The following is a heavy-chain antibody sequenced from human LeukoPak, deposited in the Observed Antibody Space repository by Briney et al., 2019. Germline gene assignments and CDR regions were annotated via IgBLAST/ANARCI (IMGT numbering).Heavy chain of an antibody. J-gene: IGHJ4*02. Sequence: ASVKVSCKASGYTFNRYDINWGPQATGQGLEGMGWMNPNSGNTGYAQKFQGRVTMTSNSSISTAYMELSSLRSEDTAVYYCARVYSSGYGDYWGQGTLVTVSS. CDR2: MNPNSGNT. D-gene: IGHD3-22*01. V-gene: IGHV1-8*01. CDR3: ARVYSSGYGDY. CDR1: GYTFNRYD.